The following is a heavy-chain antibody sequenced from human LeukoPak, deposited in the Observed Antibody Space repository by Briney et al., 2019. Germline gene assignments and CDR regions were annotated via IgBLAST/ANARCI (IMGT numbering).Heavy chain of an antibody. CDR3: ARSPDYGDYYCYGMDV. D-gene: IGHD4-17*01. CDR1: GGTFSSYA. Sequence: HGASVKVSCKASGGTFSSYAISWVRQAPGQGLEWMGGIIPIFGTANYAQKFQGRVTITADESTSTAYMELSSLRSEDTAVYYCARSPDYGDYYCYGMDVWGQGTTVTVSS. J-gene: IGHJ6*02. V-gene: IGHV1-69*01. CDR2: IIPIFGTA.